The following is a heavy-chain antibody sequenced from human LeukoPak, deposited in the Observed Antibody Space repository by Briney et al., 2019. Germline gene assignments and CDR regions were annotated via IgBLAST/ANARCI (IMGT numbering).Heavy chain of an antibody. CDR2: ISSSGSTI. J-gene: IGHJ4*02. V-gene: IGHV3-11*04. D-gene: IGHD3-9*01. Sequence: GGSLRLSCAASGFTFSDYYMSWIRQAPGKGLEWVSYISSSGSTIYYADSVKGRFTISRDNAKNSLYLQMNSLRVEDTAVYYCARDYPDGGGGRYFDWLPAFWGQGTLVTVSS. CDR1: GFTFSDYY. CDR3: ARDYPDGGGGRYFDWLPAF.